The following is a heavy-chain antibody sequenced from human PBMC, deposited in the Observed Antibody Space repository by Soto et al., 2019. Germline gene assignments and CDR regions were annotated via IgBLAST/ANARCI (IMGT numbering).Heavy chain of an antibody. Sequence: QVQLVESGGGVVQPGRSLRLSCAVSGFTVSSFGMHWVRQAPGKGLEWVAVISRDGGTKFYADSVKGRFTISKDNSRNTLFLEMNSRRGGDMVIYYCTGGVASGYWGQGTLVTVSS. J-gene: IGHJ4*02. CDR1: GFTVSSFG. CDR2: ISRDGGTK. V-gene: IGHV3-30*03. CDR3: TGGVASGY. D-gene: IGHD2-8*02.